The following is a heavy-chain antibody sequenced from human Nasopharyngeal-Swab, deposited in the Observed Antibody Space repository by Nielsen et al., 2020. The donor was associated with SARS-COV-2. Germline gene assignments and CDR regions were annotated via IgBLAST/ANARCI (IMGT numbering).Heavy chain of an antibody. Sequence: WIRQPPGKGLEWIGYIYYSGSTNYNPSLKSRVTISVDTSKNQFSLKLSSVTAADTAVYYCAKMRVAGLFGYWGQGTLVTVSS. D-gene: IGHD6-19*01. CDR2: IYYSGST. CDR3: AKMRVAGLFGY. V-gene: IGHV4-59*01. J-gene: IGHJ4*02.